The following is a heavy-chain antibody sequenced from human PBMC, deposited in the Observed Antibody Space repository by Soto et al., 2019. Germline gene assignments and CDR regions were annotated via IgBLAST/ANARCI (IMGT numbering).Heavy chain of an antibody. Sequence: QVQLVQSGAEVKKPGSSVKVSCKASGGTFSSYTISWVRQAPGQGLEWMGRIIPILGIANYAQKFQGRVTIAADKSPRSAYMELRSLRSEDTAVYYCAGENGSGYDLWPFDYWGQGTLVTVSS. CDR1: GGTFSSYT. J-gene: IGHJ4*02. CDR3: AGENGSGYDLWPFDY. V-gene: IGHV1-69*02. CDR2: IIPILGIA. D-gene: IGHD3-22*01.